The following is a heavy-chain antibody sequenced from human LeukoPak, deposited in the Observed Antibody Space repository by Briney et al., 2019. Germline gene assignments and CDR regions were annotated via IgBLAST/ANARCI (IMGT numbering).Heavy chain of an antibody. V-gene: IGHV4-59*01. CDR2: IYYSGST. J-gene: IGHJ4*02. Sequence: SETLSLTCTVSGGSISSYYWSWIRQPPGKGLEWIGYIYYSGSTNYNPSLKSRVTISVDTSKNQFSLKLSSVTAADTAVYYCARGGGYSRQYYFDYWGQGTLVTVSS. CDR3: ARGGGYSRQYYFDY. D-gene: IGHD5-12*01. CDR1: GGSISSYY.